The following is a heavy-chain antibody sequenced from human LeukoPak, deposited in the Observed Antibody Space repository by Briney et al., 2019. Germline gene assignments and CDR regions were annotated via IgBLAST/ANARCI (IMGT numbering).Heavy chain of an antibody. D-gene: IGHD3-22*01. CDR2: IYYSGST. Sequence: PSQTLSLTRTVSGGSISSGNYYWSWIRQPPGKGLEWIGYIYYSGSTYYNPSLKSRVTISVDTSKNQFSLKLSSVTAADTAVYYCARMIVVGTSPSLFDYWGQGTLVTVSS. CDR3: ARMIVVGTSPSLFDY. CDR1: GGSISSGNYY. V-gene: IGHV4-30-4*01. J-gene: IGHJ4*02.